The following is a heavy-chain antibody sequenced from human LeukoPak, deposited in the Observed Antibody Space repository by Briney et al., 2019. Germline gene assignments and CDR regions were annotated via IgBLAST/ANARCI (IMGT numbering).Heavy chain of an antibody. CDR2: IIPILGIA. J-gene: IGHJ4*02. V-gene: IGHV1-69*04. CDR3: ARDWDGYYGSSGYYIDY. Sequence: ASVKVSCKASGGTFSNYAISWVRQAPGQGLEWMGRIIPILGIANYAQKFQGRVTITADKSTSTAYMELSSLRSEDTAVYYCARDWDGYYGSSGYYIDYWGQGTLVTVSS. D-gene: IGHD3-22*01. CDR1: GGTFSNYA.